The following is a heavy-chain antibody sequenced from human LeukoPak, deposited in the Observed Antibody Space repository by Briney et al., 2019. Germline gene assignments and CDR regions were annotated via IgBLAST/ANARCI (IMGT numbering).Heavy chain of an antibody. Sequence: PGGSLRLSCAASGFTFSSNAMSWVRQAPGKGLEWISAISDSGGSTYDAASEKGRFTISRDNSKNTLYLQMNSLRAEDTAVYYCAKDTSIGRYCTNGVCSPFDYWGQGTLVTVSS. D-gene: IGHD2-8*01. V-gene: IGHV3-23*01. J-gene: IGHJ4*02. CDR3: AKDTSIGRYCTNGVCSPFDY. CDR1: GFTFSSNA. CDR2: ISDSGGST.